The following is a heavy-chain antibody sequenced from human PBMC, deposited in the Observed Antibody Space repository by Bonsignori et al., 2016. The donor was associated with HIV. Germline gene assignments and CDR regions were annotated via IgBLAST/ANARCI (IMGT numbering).Heavy chain of an antibody. CDR2: IYYSGST. D-gene: IGHD3-16*02. CDR3: ARDTLSGVDI. J-gene: IGHJ3*02. Sequence: WIRQPPGKGLEWIGYIYYSGSTNYNPSLKSRVTISVDTSKNQFSLKLSSVTAADTAVYYCARDTLSGVDIWGQGTMVTVSS. V-gene: IGHV4-59*01.